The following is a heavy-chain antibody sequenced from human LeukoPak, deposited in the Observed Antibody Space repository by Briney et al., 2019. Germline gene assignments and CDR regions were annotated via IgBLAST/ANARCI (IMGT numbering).Heavy chain of an antibody. CDR2: ISAYNGNT. J-gene: IGHJ6*02. CDR1: GYTFTSYG. CDR3: ARVGSSGWRDYYYYGMDV. Sequence: ASVKVSCKASGYTFTSYGISWVRQDPGEGLEWMRWISAYNGNTNYAQKLQGRVTMTTDTSTSTAYMELRSLRSDDTAVYYCARVGSSGWRDYYYYGMDVWGQGTTATVSS. V-gene: IGHV1-18*04. D-gene: IGHD6-19*01.